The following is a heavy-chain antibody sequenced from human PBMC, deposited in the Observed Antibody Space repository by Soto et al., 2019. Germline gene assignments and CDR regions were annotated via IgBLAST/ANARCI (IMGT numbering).Heavy chain of an antibody. V-gene: IGHV3-73*01. CDR2: IRSKANSYAT. CDR1: GFTFSGSA. Sequence: EVQLVESGGGLVQPGGSLKLSCAASGFTFSGSAMHWVRQASGKGLEWVARIRSKANSYATAYAASVKGRFTISRDDSKNTAYLQMNSLKTEDTAVYYCTRLEGSTNYYYYMDVWGKGTTVTVSS. D-gene: IGHD4-17*01. CDR3: TRLEGSTNYYYYMDV. J-gene: IGHJ6*03.